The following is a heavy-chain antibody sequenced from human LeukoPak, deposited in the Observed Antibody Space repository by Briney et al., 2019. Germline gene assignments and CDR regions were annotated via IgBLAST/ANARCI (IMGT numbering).Heavy chain of an antibody. CDR1: GGSISSSNW. CDR3: ARDKTGIFDY. CDR2: IYHSGST. J-gene: IGHJ4*02. D-gene: IGHD7-27*01. V-gene: IGHV4-4*02. Sequence: SETLSLTCAVSGGSISSSNWWSWVRQPPGKGLEWIGEIYHSGSTNYNPSLKSQVTISVDTSKNQFSLKLNSVTAADTAVYYCARDKTGIFDYWGRGTLVTVSP.